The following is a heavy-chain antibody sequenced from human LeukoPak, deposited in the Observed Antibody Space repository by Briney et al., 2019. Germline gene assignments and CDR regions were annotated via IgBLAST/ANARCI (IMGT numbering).Heavy chain of an antibody. CDR3: ARDEGYGGSGSLSP. J-gene: IGHJ5*02. CDR2: IYYSGST. Sequence: PSETLSLTCTVSGGSISSSSYYWGWTRQPPGKGLEWIGSIYYSGSTYYNPSLKSRVTISVDTSKNQFSLKLSSVTAADTAVYYCARDEGYGGSGSLSPWGQGTLVTVSS. D-gene: IGHD3-10*01. CDR1: GGSISSSSYY. V-gene: IGHV4-39*07.